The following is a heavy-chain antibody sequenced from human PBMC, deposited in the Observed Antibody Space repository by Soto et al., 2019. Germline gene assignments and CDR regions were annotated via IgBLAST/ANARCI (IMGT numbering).Heavy chain of an antibody. CDR3: AEGGSGSYSNAFDI. V-gene: IGHV4-39*01. CDR1: GGSISSSSYY. D-gene: IGHD3-10*01. Sequence: QLQLQESGPGLVKPSETLSLTCTVSGGSISSSSYYWGWIRQPPGKGLEWIGSIYYSGSTYYNPSLKSRVTISVDTSKNQFALKLSSVTAADTAVYYCAEGGSGSYSNAFDIWGQGTMVTVSS. CDR2: IYYSGST. J-gene: IGHJ3*02.